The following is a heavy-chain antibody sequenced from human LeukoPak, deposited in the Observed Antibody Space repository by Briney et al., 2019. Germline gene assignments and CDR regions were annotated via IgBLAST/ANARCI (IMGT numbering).Heavy chain of an antibody. Sequence: PGGSLRLSCAASGFTFSSYAMSWVRQAPGKGLEWVSAISGSGGSTYYADSVKGRFTISRDNSKNTLYLQMNSLRAEDTAVYYCAKLAIGGLLLYYYFDYWGQGTLVTVSS. V-gene: IGHV3-23*01. D-gene: IGHD3-22*01. J-gene: IGHJ4*02. CDR2: ISGSGGST. CDR1: GFTFSSYA. CDR3: AKLAIGGLLLYYYFDY.